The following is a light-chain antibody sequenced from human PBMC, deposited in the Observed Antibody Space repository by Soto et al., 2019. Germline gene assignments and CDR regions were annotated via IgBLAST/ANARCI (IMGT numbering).Light chain of an antibody. CDR2: GAS. CDR3: QQYDNWPQT. J-gene: IGKJ1*01. CDR1: QTVTSN. V-gene: IGKV3-15*01. Sequence: EIVMTQSPATLSVSPRERATLSCRASQSVASQTVTSNVAWYQQKPGQAHRLVIYGASSRATGVPARFSGSGSGTEFTLTISSLQSEDFAVYYCQQYDNWPQTFGQGTRVEI.